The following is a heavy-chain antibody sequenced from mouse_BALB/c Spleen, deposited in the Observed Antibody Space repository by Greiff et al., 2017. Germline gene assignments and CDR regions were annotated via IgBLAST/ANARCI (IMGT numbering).Heavy chain of an antibody. D-gene: IGHD1-1*01. CDR1: GYTFTSYW. CDR3: TRNPVVAYYYAMDY. Sequence: VQLQQSGTVLARPGASVKMSCKASGYTFTSYWMHWVKQRPGQGLEWIGAIYPGNSDTSYNQKFKGKAKLTAVTSTSTAYMELSSLTNEDSAVYYCTRNPVVAYYYAMDYWGQGTSVTVSS. V-gene: IGHV1-5*01. CDR2: IYPGNSDT. J-gene: IGHJ4*01.